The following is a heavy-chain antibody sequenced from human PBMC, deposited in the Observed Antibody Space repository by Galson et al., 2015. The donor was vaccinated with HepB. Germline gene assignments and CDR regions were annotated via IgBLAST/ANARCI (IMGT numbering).Heavy chain of an antibody. Sequence: SVKVSCKASGYTFTGYYINWVRQAPGQGLEWMGWINPNSGGTNYAQKFQGRVTMTRDTSISTAYMELSRLRSDDTAIYYCAKVGMTGGSGSYPQALEYWGQGTLATVSS. J-gene: IGHJ4*02. CDR3: AKVGMTGGSGSYPQALEY. CDR1: GYTFTGYY. CDR2: INPNSGGT. D-gene: IGHD3-10*01. V-gene: IGHV1-2*02.